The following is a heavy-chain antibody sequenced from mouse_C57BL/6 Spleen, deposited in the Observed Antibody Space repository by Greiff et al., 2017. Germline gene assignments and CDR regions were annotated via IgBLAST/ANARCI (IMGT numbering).Heavy chain of an antibody. V-gene: IGHV3-6*01. CDR3: ARDNYDYDAYYAMDY. Sequence: ESGPGLVKPSQSLSLTCSVTGYSITSGYYWNWIRQFPGNKLEWMGYISYDGSNNYNPSLKNRISITRDTSKNQFFLKLNSVTTEDTATYYCARDNYDYDAYYAMDYWGQGTSVTVSS. CDR2: ISYDGSN. J-gene: IGHJ4*01. CDR1: GYSITSGYY. D-gene: IGHD2-4*01.